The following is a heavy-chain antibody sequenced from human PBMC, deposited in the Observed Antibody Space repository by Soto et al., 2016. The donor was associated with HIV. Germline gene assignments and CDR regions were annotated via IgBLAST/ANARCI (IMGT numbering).Heavy chain of an antibody. V-gene: IGHV3-15*01. CDR1: GFTFSNAW. CDR2: IKSKTDGGTT. CDR3: TSHLYPT. J-gene: IGHJ5*02. Sequence: EVQLVESGGDLVKPGGSLRLSCAASGFTFSNAWMSWVRQPPGKGLEWVGLIKSKTDGGTTDYAAPVKGRFTISRDDSKNTLYLQMNSPKTEDTAVYYCTSHLYPTWGQGMLVTVSS. D-gene: IGHD3-16*01.